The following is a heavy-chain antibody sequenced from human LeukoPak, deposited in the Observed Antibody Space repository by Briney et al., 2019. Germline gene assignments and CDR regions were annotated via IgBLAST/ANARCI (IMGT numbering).Heavy chain of an antibody. CDR2: ISSSSSYI. CDR3: ARDLSVGAIRKYYFDY. J-gene: IGHJ4*02. CDR1: GFTFSSYS. D-gene: IGHD1-26*01. V-gene: IGHV3-21*01. Sequence: GGSLRLSCAASGFTFSSYSMNWVRQAPGKGLEWVSSISSSSSYIYYADSVKGRFTISRDNAKNSLYLQMNSLRAEDTAVYYCARDLSVGAIRKYYFDYWGQGTLVTVSS.